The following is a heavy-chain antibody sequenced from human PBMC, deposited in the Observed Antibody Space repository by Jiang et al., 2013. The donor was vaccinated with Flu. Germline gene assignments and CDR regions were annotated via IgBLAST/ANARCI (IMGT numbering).Heavy chain of an antibody. V-gene: IGHV1-18*01. CDR2: ISPYNGNT. CDR3: AREVQHAREINRGYYKGPAYDAFDI. J-gene: IGHJ3*02. D-gene: IGHD1-26*01. CDR1: GYTFINYG. Sequence: SGAEVKKPGASVKVSCRASGYTFINYGIIWVRQAPGQGLEWMGWISPYNGNTSYAQKLQDRVSMTTDSSMTTAYLDLRSLTSDDTAVYYCAREVQHAREINRGYYKGPAYDAFDIWGQGTIVTVSS.